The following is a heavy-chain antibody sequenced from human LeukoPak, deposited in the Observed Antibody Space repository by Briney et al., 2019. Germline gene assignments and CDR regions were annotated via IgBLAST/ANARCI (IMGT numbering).Heavy chain of an antibody. CDR2: IYYSGST. CDR1: GGSISSSSYY. D-gene: IGHD6-19*01. J-gene: IGHJ4*02. V-gene: IGHV4-39*07. Sequence: KPSETLSLTCTVSGGSISSSSYYWGWIRQPPGKGLEWIGSIYYSGSTYYNPSLKSRVTISVDTSKNQFSLKLSSVTAADTAVYYCARLGSGWYYFDYWGQGTLVTVSS. CDR3: ARLGSGWYYFDY.